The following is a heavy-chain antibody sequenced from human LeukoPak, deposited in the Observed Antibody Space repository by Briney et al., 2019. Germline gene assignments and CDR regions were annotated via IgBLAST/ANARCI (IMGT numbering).Heavy chain of an antibody. D-gene: IGHD2-15*01. CDR3: ARDCSGGSCQVRDY. J-gene: IGHJ4*02. CDR1: GFTFSSYG. Sequence: GGSLRLSCAASGFTFSSYGMHWVRQAPGKGLEWVAFIRYDGSNKYYADSVKGRFTISRDNAKNSLYLQMNSLRAEDTALYYCARDCSGGSCQVRDYWGQGTLVTVSS. CDR2: IRYDGSNK. V-gene: IGHV3-30*02.